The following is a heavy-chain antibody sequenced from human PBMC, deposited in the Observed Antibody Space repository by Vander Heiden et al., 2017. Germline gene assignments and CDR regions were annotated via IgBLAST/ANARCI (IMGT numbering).Heavy chain of an antibody. V-gene: IGHV1-8*01. D-gene: IGHD5-18*01. CDR2: MNPNSGNT. J-gene: IGHJ4*01. CDR1: GYTFTSYD. CDR3: ARGLLPPRGYRGDY. Sequence: QVQLVQSGAEVKKPGASVKVSCKASGYTFTSYDINWVRQATGQGLEWMGWMNPNSGNTGYAQKVQGRVTMTRNTSISTAYMELSSLRSEDTAVYYCARGLLPPRGYRGDYWGRGTLVTVSS.